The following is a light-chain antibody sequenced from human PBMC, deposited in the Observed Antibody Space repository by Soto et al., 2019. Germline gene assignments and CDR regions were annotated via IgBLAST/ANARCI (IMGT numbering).Light chain of an antibody. Sequence: AIQLTQSPSSLSASVGDGVTITCRASQGISSALAWYQQKPGKAPTLLIYDASSLESGVPSRFSGSGSGTDFTLTISSLQPEDFATYYCQQFNSYPHTFGGGTKVEIK. CDR2: DAS. CDR3: QQFNSYPHT. J-gene: IGKJ4*01. V-gene: IGKV1-13*02. CDR1: QGISSA.